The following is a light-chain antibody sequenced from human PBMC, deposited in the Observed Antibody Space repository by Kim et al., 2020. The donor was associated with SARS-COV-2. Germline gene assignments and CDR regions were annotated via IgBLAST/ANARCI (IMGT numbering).Light chain of an antibody. J-gene: IGLJ2*01. CDR1: NLGRQS. CDR3: QVWDSSSDHVV. V-gene: IGLV3-21*04. Sequence: APGKTARITCGGNNLGRQSVHWYQQKTGQAPVLVIYYDGNRPSGIPERFSGSNSGNTATQTISRVEAGDEADYYCQVWDSSSDHVVFGGGTQLTVL. CDR2: YDG.